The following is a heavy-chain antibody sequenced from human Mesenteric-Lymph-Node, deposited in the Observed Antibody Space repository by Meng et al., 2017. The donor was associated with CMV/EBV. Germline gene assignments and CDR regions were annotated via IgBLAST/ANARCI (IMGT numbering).Heavy chain of an antibody. V-gene: IGHV3-11*01. CDR2: ISNSGGTT. D-gene: IGHD6-19*01. CDR1: GFTFFDYY. Sequence: GESLKISCAASGFTFFDYYMVWIRQAPGKGLEWVSYISNSGGTTHCADSMKGRFTISRDNAMNSLHLQMNSLRAEDTAVYYCARAPSGAIAGFFDYWGQGTLVTVSS. CDR3: ARAPSGAIAGFFDY. J-gene: IGHJ4*02.